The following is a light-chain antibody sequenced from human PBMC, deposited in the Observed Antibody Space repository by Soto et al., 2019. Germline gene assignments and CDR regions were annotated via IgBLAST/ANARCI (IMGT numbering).Light chain of an antibody. J-gene: IGKJ1*01. V-gene: IGKV1-5*03. CDR3: QEYDAYLA. CDR1: QSISHW. CDR2: EAS. Sequence: DIQMTQSPSTLSASVGDRVTITCRASQSISHWLAWYQQKPGKAPKFLIYEASILESGVPSRFSGSGSGTEFTLTISSLQPDDFATYYRQEYDAYLAFGQGTKVEVK.